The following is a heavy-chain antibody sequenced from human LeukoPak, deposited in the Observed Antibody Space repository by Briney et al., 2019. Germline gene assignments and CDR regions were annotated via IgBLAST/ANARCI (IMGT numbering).Heavy chain of an antibody. CDR2: ISSSSSYI. V-gene: IGHV3-21*01. Sequence: GGAPRISCGASGFTFCKYGVKWVRQAPGEGGEWVSSISSSSSYIYYADSVKGRFTISRDNAKNSLYLQMNSLRAEDTAVYYCARDSYGMDVWGQGTTVTVSS. J-gene: IGHJ6*02. CDR3: ARDSYGMDV. CDR1: GFTFCKYG.